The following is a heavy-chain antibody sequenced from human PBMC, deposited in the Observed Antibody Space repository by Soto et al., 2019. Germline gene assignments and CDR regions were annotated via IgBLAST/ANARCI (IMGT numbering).Heavy chain of an antibody. CDR2: MNPNSGNT. J-gene: IGHJ6*04. D-gene: IGHD2-2*01. Sequence: ASVKVSCKASGYTFTSYDINWVRQATGQGLEWMGWMNPNSGNTGYAQKFQGRVTMTRNTSISTAYMELSSLRSEDTAVYYCARYTHIVVVPAAIVGDGMDVWGKGTTVTVSS. V-gene: IGHV1-8*01. CDR3: ARYTHIVVVPAAIVGDGMDV. CDR1: GYTFTSYD.